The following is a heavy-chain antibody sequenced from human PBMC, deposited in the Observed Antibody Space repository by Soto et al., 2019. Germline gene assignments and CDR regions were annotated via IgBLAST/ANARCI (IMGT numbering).Heavy chain of an antibody. CDR1: GGTFSSYT. CDR3: ASFAVAGYFDY. Sequence: QVQLVQSGAEVKKPGSSVKVSCKASGGTFSSYTISWVRQAPGQGLEWMGRIIPILGIANYAQKFQGRVTITADKSTSTGYMELSSLRSEDTAVYYCASFAVAGYFDYWGQGTLVTVSS. CDR2: IIPILGIA. D-gene: IGHD6-19*01. J-gene: IGHJ4*02. V-gene: IGHV1-69*02.